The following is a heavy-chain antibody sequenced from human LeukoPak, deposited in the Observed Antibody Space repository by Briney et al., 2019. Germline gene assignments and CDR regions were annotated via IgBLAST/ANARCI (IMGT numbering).Heavy chain of an antibody. J-gene: IGHJ4*02. CDR3: ARGVSGSYHHYFDY. Sequence: SETLSLTCAVYGGSFSGYYWSWIRQPPGKGLEWIGEINHSGSTNYNPSLKSRVTISVDTSKNQFSLKLSSVTAADTAVYYCARGVSGSYHHYFDYWGQGTLVTVSS. CDR2: INHSGST. D-gene: IGHD1-26*01. CDR1: GGSFSGYY. V-gene: IGHV4-34*01.